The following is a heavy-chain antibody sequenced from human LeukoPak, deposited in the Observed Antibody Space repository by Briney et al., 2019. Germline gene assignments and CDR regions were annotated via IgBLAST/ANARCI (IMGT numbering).Heavy chain of an antibody. CDR3: ADIMVRGVITPPKGNY. D-gene: IGHD3-10*01. J-gene: IGHJ4*02. Sequence: PGGSLRLSCAASGFTFDSYAMSWVRQAPGKGLEWVSAISGSGGSTYYADSVKGRFTISRDNSKNTLYLQMNSLRAEDTAVYYCADIMVRGVITPPKGNYWGQGTLVTVSS. CDR1: GFTFDSYA. V-gene: IGHV3-23*01. CDR2: ISGSGGST.